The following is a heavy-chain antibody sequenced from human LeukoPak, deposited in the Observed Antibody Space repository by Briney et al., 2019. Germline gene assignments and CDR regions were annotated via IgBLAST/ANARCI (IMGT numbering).Heavy chain of an antibody. V-gene: IGHV4-39*07. Sequence: SETLSLTCTVSGGSISSSSYYWGWIRQPPGKGLEWIGSIYYSGSTYYNPSLKSRVTIPVDTSKNQFSLKLSSVTAADTAVYYCSRGVYDFWSGYYPPAEYYYYMDVWGKGTTVTVSS. CDR1: GGSISSSSYY. CDR3: SRGVYDFWSGYYPPAEYYYYMDV. J-gene: IGHJ6*03. CDR2: IYYSGST. D-gene: IGHD3-3*01.